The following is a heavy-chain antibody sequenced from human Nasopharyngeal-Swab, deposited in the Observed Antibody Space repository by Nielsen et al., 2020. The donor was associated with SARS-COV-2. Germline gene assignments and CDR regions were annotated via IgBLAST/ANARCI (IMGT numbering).Heavy chain of an antibody. J-gene: IGHJ4*02. D-gene: IGHD3-22*01. CDR1: GFTFDDYT. V-gene: IGHV3-21*01. Sequence: GESLKISCAASGFTFDDYTMNWVRQAPGKGLEWLSSISSDSGAKYHADSVKGRFTISRDNAKNSLYLEMNSLRAEDTAVYYCLRGDRRDYWGPGTLVSVSS. CDR2: ISSDSGAK. CDR3: LRGDRRDY.